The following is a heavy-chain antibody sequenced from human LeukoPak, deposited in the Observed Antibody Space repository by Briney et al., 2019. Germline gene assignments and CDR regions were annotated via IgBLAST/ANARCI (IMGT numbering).Heavy chain of an antibody. CDR2: INHSGST. V-gene: IGHV4-34*01. Sequence: SETLSLTCAVYGGSFSGYYWSWIRQPPGKGLEWIGEINHSGSTNYNPSLKSRVTISVDTSKNQFFLKLSSVTAADTAVYYCARGRYYYDSSGYYLFDYWGQGTLVTVSS. CDR3: ARGRYYYDSSGYYLFDY. CDR1: GGSFSGYY. J-gene: IGHJ4*02. D-gene: IGHD3-22*01.